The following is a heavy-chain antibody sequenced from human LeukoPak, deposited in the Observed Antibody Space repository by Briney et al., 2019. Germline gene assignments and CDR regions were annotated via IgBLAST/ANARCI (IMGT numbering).Heavy chain of an antibody. V-gene: IGHV3-7*01. J-gene: IGHJ4*02. D-gene: IGHD5-12*01. CDR3: ARNMGYGDC. Sequence: GGSLRLSCAASGFSFSSYAMSWVRQAPGKGLEWVASIKQDGSEKGYVDSVKGRFTISRDNAKNSLYLQMNSLRAEDTAMYYCARNMGYGDCWGQGTLVTVSS. CDR2: IKQDGSEK. CDR1: GFSFSSYA.